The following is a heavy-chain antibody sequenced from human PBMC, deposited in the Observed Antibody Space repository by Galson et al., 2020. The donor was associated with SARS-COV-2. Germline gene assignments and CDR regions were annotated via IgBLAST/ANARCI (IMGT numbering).Heavy chain of an antibody. V-gene: IGHV3-7*01. CDR1: GFTFSSYW. Sequence: GGSLRLSCSASGFTFSSYWMTWVRRAPGKGLEWVANISPDGSDKHYGDSVKGRFTISRDNTKNSLFVQMNSLRDDDTAGYYCAALDKGRDYWGQGTLVTASS. J-gene: IGHJ4*02. D-gene: IGHD3-10*01. CDR2: ISPDGSDK. CDR3: AALDKGRDY.